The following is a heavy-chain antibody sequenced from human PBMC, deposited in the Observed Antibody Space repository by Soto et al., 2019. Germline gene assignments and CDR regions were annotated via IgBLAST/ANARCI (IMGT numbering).Heavy chain of an antibody. J-gene: IGHJ5*02. CDR1: GYTFTSYG. CDR2: ISAYNGNT. Sequence: ASVKACKASGYTFTSYGISWVRQAPGQGLEWMGWISAYNGNTNYAQKLQGRVTMTTDTSTSTAYMELRSLRSDDTAVYYCARVPYDILTGPGDWFDPWGQGTLVTVSS. V-gene: IGHV1-18*01. CDR3: ARVPYDILTGPGDWFDP. D-gene: IGHD3-9*01.